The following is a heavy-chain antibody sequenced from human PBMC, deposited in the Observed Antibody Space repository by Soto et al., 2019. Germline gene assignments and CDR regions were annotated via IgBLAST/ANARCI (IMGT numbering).Heavy chain of an antibody. V-gene: IGHV3-21*01. J-gene: IGHJ4*02. CDR2: ISSSSSYI. CDR3: AKEAGELSTRSFDY. CDR1: GFTFSSYS. Sequence: EVQLVESGGGLVKPGGSLRLSCAASGFTFSSYSMNWVRQASGKGLVWVSSISSSSSYIYYADSVKGRFTISRDNAKNSLYLQMNSLRAEDTAVYYCAKEAGELSTRSFDYWGQGTLVTVSS. D-gene: IGHD3-16*02.